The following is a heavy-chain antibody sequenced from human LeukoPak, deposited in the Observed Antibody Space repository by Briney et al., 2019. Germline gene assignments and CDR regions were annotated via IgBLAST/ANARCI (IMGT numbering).Heavy chain of an antibody. D-gene: IGHD3-22*01. CDR2: IYTGGST. CDR3: ARSDTYYYDGSPPYYFDY. J-gene: IGHJ4*02. CDR1: GGSISSYY. Sequence: SETLSLTCTVSGGSISSYYWSWIRQPAGKGLEWIGRIYTGGSTNYNPSLKSRVTMSVDTSKNQFSLKLSSVTAADTAVYYCARSDTYYYDGSPPYYFDYWGQGTLVTVSS. V-gene: IGHV4-4*07.